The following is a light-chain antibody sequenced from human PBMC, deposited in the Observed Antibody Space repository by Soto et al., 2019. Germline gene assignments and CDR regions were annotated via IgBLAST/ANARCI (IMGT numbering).Light chain of an antibody. CDR1: RSNIGSQV. J-gene: IGLJ2*01. V-gene: IGLV1-44*01. Sequence: QPVLTPPPSASGAPGQRVTISCSGSRSNIGSQVVQWFQHLPGTAPKLLIQNNSERPSGVPDRFSGSKSGTSASLAISGLQSEDEGDYYCATWDDSLDGPVFGGGTKLTVL. CDR2: NNS. CDR3: ATWDDSLDGPV.